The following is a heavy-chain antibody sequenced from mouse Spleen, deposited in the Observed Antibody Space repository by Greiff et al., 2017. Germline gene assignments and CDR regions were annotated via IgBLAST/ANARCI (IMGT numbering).Heavy chain of an antibody. CDR3: GRSDGYLAWFAY. Sequence: EVMLVESGPSLVKPSQSLSLTCSVTGDPITSGYWNWIRKFPGHKLEYIGYISPSGSTYYNPSLKSRISITRDTSKNQYYLQLNSVTTEDTATYYCGRSDGYLAWFAYWGQGTLVTGSA. CDR1: GDPITSGY. CDR2: ISPSGST. J-gene: IGHJ3*01. V-gene: IGHV3-8*02. D-gene: IGHD2-3*01.